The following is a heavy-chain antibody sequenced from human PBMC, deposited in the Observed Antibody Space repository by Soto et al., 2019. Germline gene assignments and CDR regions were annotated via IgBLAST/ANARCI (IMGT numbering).Heavy chain of an antibody. CDR1: GDTFSNYG. CDR3: AKCRSLRESMAGHRYFYYAMDV. D-gene: IGHD1-26*01. CDR2: IFPILQSTNYAQGTT. V-gene: IGHV1-69*01. Sequence: QVQLVQSGAEVQKPGSSVNVSCKASGDTFSNYGISWVRQAPGQGLELMGGIFPILQSTNYAQGTTKYAQKCQGRFTITADESTTTAYMELSSLSPEETAVYFCAKCRSLRESMAGHRYFYYAMDVWGQGTTVTVSS. J-gene: IGHJ6*02.